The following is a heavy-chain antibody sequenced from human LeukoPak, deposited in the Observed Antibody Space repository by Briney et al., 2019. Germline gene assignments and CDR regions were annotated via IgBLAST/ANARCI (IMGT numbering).Heavy chain of an antibody. CDR2: MYYSGST. D-gene: IGHD1-26*01. CDR1: GGSISSSSYY. J-gene: IGHJ2*01. Sequence: PSETLSLTCSVSGGSISSSSYYWGWIRQPPGKGLEWIGSMYYSGSTYYNPSLKSRVTISVDTSKNQFSLKLSSVTAADTAVYYCARLIVGATAYWYFDLWGRGTLVTVSS. CDR3: ARLIVGATAYWYFDL. V-gene: IGHV4-39*01.